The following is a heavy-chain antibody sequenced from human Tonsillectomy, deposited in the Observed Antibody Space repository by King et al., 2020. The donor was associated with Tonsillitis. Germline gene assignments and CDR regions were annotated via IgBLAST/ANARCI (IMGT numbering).Heavy chain of an antibody. Sequence: VQLVESGGGLVQPGGSLKLSCAASGFTFSASAMHWVRQASGKGLEWVGRIRSRANNYATAYAASVRGRFTISRDDSKNTAYLQMNSPKTEDTAMYYCTRPYASSWYWGGQGTLVTVSS. CDR1: GFTFSASA. D-gene: IGHD6-13*01. CDR3: TRPYASSWYW. CDR2: IRSRANNYAT. V-gene: IGHV3-73*01. J-gene: IGHJ4*02.